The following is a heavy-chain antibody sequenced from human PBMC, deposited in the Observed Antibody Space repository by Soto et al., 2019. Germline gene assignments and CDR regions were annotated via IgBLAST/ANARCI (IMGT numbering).Heavy chain of an antibody. CDR3: WRDDFGHCSSTSCYSACFDA. V-gene: IGHV1-3*01. D-gene: IGHD2-2*02. CDR2: INAGNGNT. CDR1: GYTFTSTA. Sequence: ASVKVSCKASGYTFTSTAMHWVRQAPGQRLEWMGWINAGNGNTKYSQKFQGRVTITRDTSASTAYMELSSLRSEDTAVYYCWRDDFGHCSSTSCYSACFDAWGQGTLVTVSS. J-gene: IGHJ5*02.